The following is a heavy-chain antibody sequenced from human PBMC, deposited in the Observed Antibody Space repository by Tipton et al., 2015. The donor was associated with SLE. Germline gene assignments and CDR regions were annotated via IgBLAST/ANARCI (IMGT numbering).Heavy chain of an antibody. Sequence: PLVQSGAEVKKPGESLKISCKGSGYSFTSSWIGWVRQTPGKGLEWMGIIYAADSDTTYSPSFQGQVTISADKSISTAYLQWSSLKASDTAIYYCARRYSSTWSIDYWGQGTLVTVSS. CDR1: GYSFTSSW. CDR3: ARRYSSTWSIDY. CDR2: IYAADSDT. V-gene: IGHV5-51*03. D-gene: IGHD6-6*01. J-gene: IGHJ4*02.